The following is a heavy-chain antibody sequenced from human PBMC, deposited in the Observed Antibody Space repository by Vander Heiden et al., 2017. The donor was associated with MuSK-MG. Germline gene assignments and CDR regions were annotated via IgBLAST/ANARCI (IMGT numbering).Heavy chain of an antibody. J-gene: IGHJ6*02. CDR3: AREEQLVPGDYYYYYGMDV. D-gene: IGHD6-13*01. V-gene: IGHV1-18*01. Sequence: QVQLVQSGAEVKKPGASVKVSCKASGYTFTSYGISWVRQAPGQGLEWMGWISAYNGNTNYAQKLLGRVTMTTDTSTSTAYMELRSLRSDDTAVYYCAREEQLVPGDYYYYYGMDVWGQGTTVTVSS. CDR2: ISAYNGNT. CDR1: GYTFTSYG.